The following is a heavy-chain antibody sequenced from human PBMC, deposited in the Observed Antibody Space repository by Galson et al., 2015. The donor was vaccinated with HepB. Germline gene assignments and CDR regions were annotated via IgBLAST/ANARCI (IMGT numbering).Heavy chain of an antibody. Sequence: SLRLSCAASGFTFSSYGMHWVRQAPGKGLEWVAVISYDGSNKYYADSVKGRFTISRDNSKNTLYLQMNSLRAEDTAVYYCAKEMGAARPTLYYYGMDVWGQGTTVTVSS. CDR1: GFTFSSYG. J-gene: IGHJ6*02. V-gene: IGHV3-30*18. D-gene: IGHD6-6*01. CDR3: AKEMGAARPTLYYYGMDV. CDR2: ISYDGSNK.